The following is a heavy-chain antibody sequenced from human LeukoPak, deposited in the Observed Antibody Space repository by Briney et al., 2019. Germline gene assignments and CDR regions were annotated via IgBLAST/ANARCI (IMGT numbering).Heavy chain of an antibody. CDR2: ISSSSSYI. J-gene: IGHJ4*02. CDR3: AREVDIAVAGTLNYFDY. V-gene: IGHV3-21*01. CDR1: GFTFSSYS. D-gene: IGHD6-19*01. Sequence: PGGSLRLSCAASGFTFSSYSMNWVRQAPGKGLEWVSSISSSSSYIYYADSVKGRFTISRDNAKNSLYLQMNSLRAEDTAVYYCAREVDIAVAGTLNYFDYWGQGTLVTVSS.